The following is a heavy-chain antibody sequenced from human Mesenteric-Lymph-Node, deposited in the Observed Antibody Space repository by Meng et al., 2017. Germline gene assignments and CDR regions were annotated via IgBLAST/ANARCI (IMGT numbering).Heavy chain of an antibody. CDR2: GNT. V-gene: IGHV4-61*01. Sequence: KQAGPGQSRPTASWSLTCTFSGDSGSETNYPWSRIRQRPGERLEWIGYGNTNHNPSLKSRVTISGNTSKDQCSLTLNSVAAADSAVYNGAINNWGSLDYWGQGTLVTVSS. CDR1: GDSGSETNYP. D-gene: IGHD7-27*01. CDR3: AINNWGSLDY. J-gene: IGHJ4*02.